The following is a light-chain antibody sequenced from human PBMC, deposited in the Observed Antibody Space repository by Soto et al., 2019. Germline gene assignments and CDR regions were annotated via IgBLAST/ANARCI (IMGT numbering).Light chain of an antibody. Sequence: EVVTTQSPGTLSVSLGESATLSCRASQSVDGYLAWYQQKPGQAPRLLIYGASTRATGVTARFSGSGSGTDFTLTISSLEPEDFAVYYCQQRSNWPTFGHGTKVDIK. V-gene: IGKV3-11*01. CDR1: QSVDGY. J-gene: IGKJ1*01. CDR2: GAS. CDR3: QQRSNWPT.